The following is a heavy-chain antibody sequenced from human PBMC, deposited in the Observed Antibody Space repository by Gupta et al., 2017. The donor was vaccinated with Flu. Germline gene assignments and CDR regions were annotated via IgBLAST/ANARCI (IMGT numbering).Heavy chain of an antibody. D-gene: IGHD3-3*01. Sequence: QVQLVQSGAEVKKPGASVKVSCKASGYTFTGYYMHLVRQAPGQGLEWMGWINPNSGGTNYAQKFQGRVTMTRDTSISTAYMELSRLRSDDTAVYYCARDRFRFLGEEVLDWFDPWGQGTLVTVSS. CDR2: INPNSGGT. CDR1: GYTFTGYY. V-gene: IGHV1-2*02. CDR3: ARDRFRFLGEEVLDWFDP. J-gene: IGHJ5*02.